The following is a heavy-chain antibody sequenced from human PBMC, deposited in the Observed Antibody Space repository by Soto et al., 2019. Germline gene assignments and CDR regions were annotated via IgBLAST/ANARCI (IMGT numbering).Heavy chain of an antibody. CDR3: AGYRLAVDLSDVVY. J-gene: IGHJ4*02. CDR1: GFTLGAYA. Sequence: GEYLTLSCTVSGFTLGAYAMSCVREAPGKGVEGVGSIRSRASGGTPEYAASVKGRFTISIDESKSTAYLQLDSLKTEDTAMYFCAGYRLAVDLSDVVYLCQGP. CDR2: IRSRASGGTP. D-gene: IGHD1-1*01. V-gene: IGHV3-49*04.